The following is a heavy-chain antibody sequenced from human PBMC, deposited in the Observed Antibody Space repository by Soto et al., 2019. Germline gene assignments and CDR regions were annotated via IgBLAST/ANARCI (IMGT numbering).Heavy chain of an antibody. D-gene: IGHD6-13*01. V-gene: IGHV3-23*01. CDR3: AKDPRRHSSWYRLHNSFDP. CDR1: GFTFSSYA. CDR2: ISVSGGST. J-gene: IGHJ5*02. Sequence: GGSLRLSCAASGFTFSSYAMSWVRQAPGKGLEWVSAISVSGGSTYYADSVKGRFTISRDNSKNTLYLQMNSLRAEDTDVYYCAKDPRRHSSWYRLHNSFDPWGHGTLLTVSS.